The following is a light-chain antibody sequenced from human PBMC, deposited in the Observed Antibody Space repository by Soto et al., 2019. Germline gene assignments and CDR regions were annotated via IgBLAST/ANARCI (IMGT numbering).Light chain of an antibody. J-gene: IGLJ1*01. Sequence: QSVLTQPASVSGSPGQSITISCTGSSNDVGGYNYVSWYQQHPGKAPKLMIYDVSDRPSGVSNRFSGSKSGNTASLTISGLQAEDEADYTSSSTRVFGTGTKLTVL. CDR2: DVS. CDR3: SSTRV. V-gene: IGLV2-14*01. CDR1: SNDVGGYNY.